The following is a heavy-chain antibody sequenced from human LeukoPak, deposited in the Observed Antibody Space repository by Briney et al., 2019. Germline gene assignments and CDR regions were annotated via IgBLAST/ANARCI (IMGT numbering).Heavy chain of an antibody. CDR3: ARSRRRVPFDY. J-gene: IGHJ4*02. CDR2: IYTSGST. CDR1: GGSFSGYY. Sequence: SETLSLTCAVYGGSFSGYYWSWIRQPAGEGLEWIGRIYTSGSTNYNPSLKSRVTMSVDTSKNQFSLKLSSVTAADTAVYYCARSRRRVPFDYWGQGTLVTVSS. V-gene: IGHV4-59*10.